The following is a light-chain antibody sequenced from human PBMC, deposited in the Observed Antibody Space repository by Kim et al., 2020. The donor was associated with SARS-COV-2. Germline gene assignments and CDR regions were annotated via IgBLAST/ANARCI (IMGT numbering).Light chain of an antibody. CDR1: QDIRNH. J-gene: IGKJ5*01. V-gene: IGKV1-17*01. CDR2: GAS. CDR3: QQPSTSPIT. Sequence: ASVGDRVTITCRASQDIRNHLGWYQQNPGRAPKLLIYGASSLQSGVPSRFSGSGSGTEFTLTISSVQPEDFATYFCQQPSTSPITFGQGTRLEIK.